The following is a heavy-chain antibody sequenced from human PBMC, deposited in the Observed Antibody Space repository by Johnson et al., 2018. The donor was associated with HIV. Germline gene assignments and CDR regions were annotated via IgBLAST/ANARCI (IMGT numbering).Heavy chain of an antibody. CDR3: YTSSFEAAFDV. CDR2: ISYDGSNK. D-gene: IGHD6-6*01. Sequence: QVQLVESGGGVVQPGRSLRLSCAASGFTFSSYAMHWVRQAPGKGLEWVAVISYDGSNKYYADSVKGRFTISRDNSKNTLYLQMNSLRAEDTAVYYCYTSSFEAAFDVWGQGTMVTVSS. CDR1: GFTFSSYA. J-gene: IGHJ3*01. V-gene: IGHV3-30-3*01.